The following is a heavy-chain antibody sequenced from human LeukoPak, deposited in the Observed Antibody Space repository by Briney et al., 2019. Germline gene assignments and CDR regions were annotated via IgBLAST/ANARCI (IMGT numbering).Heavy chain of an antibody. Sequence: GGSLRLSCAASGFTFSSYAMSWVRQAPGKGLEWVSAISGSGGSTYYADSVKGRFTISRDNSKNTLYLQMNSPRAEDTAVYYCAKDIRIGYYDSSGYLDWGQGTLVTVSS. V-gene: IGHV3-23*01. CDR3: AKDIRIGYYDSSGYLD. CDR1: GFTFSSYA. CDR2: ISGSGGST. J-gene: IGHJ4*02. D-gene: IGHD3-22*01.